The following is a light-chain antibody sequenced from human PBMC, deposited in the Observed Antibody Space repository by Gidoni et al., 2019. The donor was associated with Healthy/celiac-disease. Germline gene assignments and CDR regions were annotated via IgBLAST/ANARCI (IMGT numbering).Light chain of an antibody. CDR1: QRVSSN. Sequence: EIVMTQPPATLSVSPGERATLSCRASQRVSSNLAWYQQKPGQAPRLLIYGASTRATGIPARFSGSGSGTEFTLTISSLQSEDFAVYYCQQYSNWPPITFGPGTKVDIK. J-gene: IGKJ3*01. CDR3: QQYSNWPPIT. CDR2: GAS. V-gene: IGKV3-15*01.